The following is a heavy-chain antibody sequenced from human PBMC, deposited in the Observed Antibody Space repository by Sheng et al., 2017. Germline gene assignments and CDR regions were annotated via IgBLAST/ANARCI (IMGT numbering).Heavy chain of an antibody. D-gene: IGHD2-2*01. Sequence: QVRLEQSGAEMKKPGASMKVSCKASGYTFTDHYIHWVRQAPGQGLEWMGRINPNSGGTNYAQKFQGRVTMTRDTSISTAYMELGRLTSDDTAVYYCASGCSTSSCFVWYYMDVWGKGTTVTVSS. CDR2: INPNSGGT. CDR1: GYTFTDHY. CDR3: ASGCSTSSCFVWYYMDV. V-gene: IGHV1-2*06. J-gene: IGHJ6*03.